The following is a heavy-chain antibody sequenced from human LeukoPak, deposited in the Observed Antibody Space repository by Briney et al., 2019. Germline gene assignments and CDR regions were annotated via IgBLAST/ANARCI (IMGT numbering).Heavy chain of an antibody. Sequence: PSETLSLTCTVSGGSVSSGSYYWSWIRQPPGKGLEWIGYIYYSGSTNYNPSLKSRVTISVDTSKNQFSLKLSSVTAADTAVYYCARLGLGVVVAAATPGGWFDPWGQGTLVTVSS. J-gene: IGHJ5*02. CDR2: IYYSGST. D-gene: IGHD2-15*01. CDR1: GGSVSSGSYY. CDR3: ARLGLGVVVAAATPGGWFDP. V-gene: IGHV4-61*01.